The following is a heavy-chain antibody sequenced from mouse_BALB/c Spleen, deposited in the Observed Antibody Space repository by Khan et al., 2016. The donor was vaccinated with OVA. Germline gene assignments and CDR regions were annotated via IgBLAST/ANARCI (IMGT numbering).Heavy chain of an antibody. CDR2: INTYTGEP. J-gene: IGHJ2*01. CDR3: ARGGYYYFDY. CDR1: GYTFTNYG. D-gene: IGHD3-1*01. Sequence: QVQLKESGPELKKPGETVKISCKASGYTFTNYGMNWVKQAPGKGLKWMGWINTYTGEPTYADDFKGRFAFSLETSASTAYLQINNLKNEDTATYCCARGGYYYFDYWGQGTTLTGSS. V-gene: IGHV9-3-1*01.